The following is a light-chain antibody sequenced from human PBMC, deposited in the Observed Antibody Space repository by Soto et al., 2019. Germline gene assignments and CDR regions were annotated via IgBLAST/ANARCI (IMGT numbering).Light chain of an antibody. V-gene: IGLV1-40*01. J-gene: IGLJ3*02. Sequence: QLVLTQPPSVSGAPGQRVTISCTGTNSNIGADYDVHWYQHLPGTAPKLLLYANNNRPSGVPDRFSGSRSGPSASLAITGLQADDEADYFCQSYVTTLSGWVFGGGTKLTVL. CDR1: NSNIGADYD. CDR2: ANN. CDR3: QSYVTTLSGWV.